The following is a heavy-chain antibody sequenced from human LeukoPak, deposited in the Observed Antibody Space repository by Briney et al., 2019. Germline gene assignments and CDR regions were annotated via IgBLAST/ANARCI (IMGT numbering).Heavy chain of an antibody. J-gene: IGHJ5*02. CDR3: ARVEAGTTGTYWFDP. V-gene: IGHV4-39*07. D-gene: IGHD1-1*01. CDR1: GGSISSSSYY. Sequence: SETLSLTCTVSGGSISSSSYYWGWIRQPPGKGLEWIGSIYYSGSTYYNPSLKSRVTISVDTSKNQFSLKLGSVTAADTAVYYCARVEAGTTGTYWFDPWGQGTLVTVSS. CDR2: IYYSGST.